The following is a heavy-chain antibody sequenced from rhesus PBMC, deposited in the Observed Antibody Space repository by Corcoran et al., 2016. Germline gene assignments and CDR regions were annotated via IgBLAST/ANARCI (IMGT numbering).Heavy chain of an antibody. CDR1: GYSISSKY. J-gene: IGHJ1*01. CDR2: IYGYSEST. CDR3: ARRGDWLEYFEF. V-gene: IGHV4-147*01. Sequence: QVQLQESGPGLVKPSETLSLTCAVSGYSISSKYWSWIRQPPGKGLEWIGYIYGYSESTSYDPTLKGRVTISTDTSNNQFSLKLTSVTAADTAVYYCARRGDWLEYFEFWGQGALVTVSS. D-gene: IGHD3-3*01.